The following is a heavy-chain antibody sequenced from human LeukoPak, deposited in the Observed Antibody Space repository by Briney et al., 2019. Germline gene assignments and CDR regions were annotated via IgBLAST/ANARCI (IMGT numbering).Heavy chain of an antibody. CDR3: ARANDNYYYYYMDV. CDR1: GFTFSSYS. D-gene: IGHD3-9*01. V-gene: IGHV3-21*01. CDR2: ISSVSFHI. Sequence: GGSLRLSCAASGFTFSSYSMNWVRQAPGKGLEWVASISSVSFHISYADSVKGRFTISRDNVKNSLSLQMNNVRVDDTAVYYCARANDNYYYYYMDVWGKGTTVTIS. J-gene: IGHJ6*03.